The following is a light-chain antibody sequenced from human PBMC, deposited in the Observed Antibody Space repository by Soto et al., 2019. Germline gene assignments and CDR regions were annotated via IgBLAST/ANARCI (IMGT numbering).Light chain of an antibody. V-gene: IGKV1-5*01. CDR1: QSISSW. Sequence: DIQMTQSPSTLSASVGDRVTITCRASQSISSWLAWYQQKPGKAPKLLIYAASTLQSGVPSRFSGSGSGTDFTLTISSLQPEDFATYYCQQLNSYLALTFGGGTKVDNK. J-gene: IGKJ4*01. CDR2: AAS. CDR3: QQLNSYLALT.